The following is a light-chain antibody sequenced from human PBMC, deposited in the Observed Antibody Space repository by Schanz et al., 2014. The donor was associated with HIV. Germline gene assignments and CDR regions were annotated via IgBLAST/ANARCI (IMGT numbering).Light chain of an antibody. J-gene: IGLJ1*01. CDR2: EVN. CDR1: SSDVGGYNY. CDR3: QSYDSSLRGYV. Sequence: QSVLTQPASVSASPGQSITISCTGISSDVGGYNYVSWYQQHPGKAPKLMIYEVNQRPSGVPDRFSGSKSGNTASLTVSGLQAEDEADYFCQSYDSSLRGYVFGTGTKLTVL. V-gene: IGLV2-8*01.